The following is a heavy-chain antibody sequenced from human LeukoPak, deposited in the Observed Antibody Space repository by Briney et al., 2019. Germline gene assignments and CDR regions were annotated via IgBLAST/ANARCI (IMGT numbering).Heavy chain of an antibody. CDR2: INHSGST. CDR1: GGSFSGYY. CDR3: ARGYQYSSSSLGYYFDY. J-gene: IGHJ4*02. V-gene: IGHV4-34*01. Sequence: SETLSLTCAVYGGSFSGYYWSWIRQPPGKGPEWIGEINHSGSTNYNPSLKSRVTISVDTSKNQFSLKLSSVTAADTAVYYCARGYQYSSSSLGYYFDYWGQGTLVTVSS. D-gene: IGHD6-6*01.